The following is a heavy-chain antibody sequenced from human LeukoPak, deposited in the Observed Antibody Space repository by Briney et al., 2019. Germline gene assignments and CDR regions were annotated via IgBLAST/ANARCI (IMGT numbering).Heavy chain of an antibody. CDR3: ARVLGYDFWSGLGY. D-gene: IGHD3-3*01. CDR2: IYSGGST. V-gene: IGHV3-66*02. CDR1: GFTFSSNY. Sequence: GGSLRLSCAASGFTFSSNYMSWVRQAPGKGLEWVSVIYSGGSTYYADSVKGRFTISRDNSKNTLYLQMNSLRAEDTAVYYCARVLGYDFWSGLGYWGQGTLVTVSS. J-gene: IGHJ4*02.